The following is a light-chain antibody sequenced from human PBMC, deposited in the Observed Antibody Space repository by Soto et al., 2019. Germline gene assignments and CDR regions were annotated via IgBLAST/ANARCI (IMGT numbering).Light chain of an antibody. CDR1: QSVSSSH. CDR3: QQYGTSPRYT. V-gene: IGKV3-20*01. J-gene: IGKJ2*01. CDR2: GAS. Sequence: EIVLTQSPGTLSLSPGERATLSCRASQSVSSSHLAWYQQKPGQAPRLLISGASSRATGIPDRFSGSGSGTYFTLTISRLEPEDFAVYYCQQYGTSPRYTFGQGTILEIK.